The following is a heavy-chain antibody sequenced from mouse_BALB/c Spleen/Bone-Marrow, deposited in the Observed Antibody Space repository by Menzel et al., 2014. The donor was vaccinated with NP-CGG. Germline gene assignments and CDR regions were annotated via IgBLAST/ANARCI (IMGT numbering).Heavy chain of an antibody. CDR1: GYTFTSCY. Sequence: VQLQESGAELVKPGASVKLSCKASGYTFTSCYMYWVKQRPGQGLEWFGEINPSNGGTNFNEKFKNKATLTVDKSSSTAYMHLSSLTSEDSAVYYCSRERRDALDYWGQGTSVTVSS. CDR3: SRERRDALDY. J-gene: IGHJ4*01. CDR2: INPSNGGT. V-gene: IGHV1-53*01.